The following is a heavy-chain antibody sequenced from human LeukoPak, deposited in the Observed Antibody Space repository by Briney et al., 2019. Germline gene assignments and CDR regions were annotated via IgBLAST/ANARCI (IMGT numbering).Heavy chain of an antibody. V-gene: IGHV3-23*01. CDR2: ISGSGGST. Sequence: GGSLRLSCAASGFTFSNYAMSWVRQAPGKGLEWVSAISGSGGSTYYADSVKGRFTISRDNSKNTLYLQMNSPRAEDTAVYYCAKKSPDSHYYFDYWGQGTLATVSS. J-gene: IGHJ4*02. CDR1: GFTFSNYA. CDR3: AKKSPDSHYYFDY. D-gene: IGHD2-15*01.